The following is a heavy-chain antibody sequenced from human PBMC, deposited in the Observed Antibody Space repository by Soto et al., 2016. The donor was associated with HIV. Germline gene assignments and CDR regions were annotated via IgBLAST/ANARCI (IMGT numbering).Heavy chain of an antibody. V-gene: IGHV3-73*01. CDR1: GFIFSDCA. CDR3: TRDSGTXNWLDP. CDR2: VRTKAANTAT. Sequence: EVQLVESGGGLVQPGGSLKLSCAVSGFIFSDCAIHWVRQASGKGLEWVGVVRTKAANTATEYAASVKGRFTISRDDSENTAYLQMNNLKTEDTAMYYCTRDSGTXNWLDPWGQGTLVHRLL. D-gene: IGHD1-26*01. J-gene: IGHJ5*02.